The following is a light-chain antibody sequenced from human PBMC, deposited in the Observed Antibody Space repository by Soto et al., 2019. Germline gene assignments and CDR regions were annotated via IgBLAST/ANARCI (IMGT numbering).Light chain of an antibody. J-gene: IGKJ2*01. CDR3: HQYGSSPPYT. CDR1: QSFSSGY. CDR2: GAS. V-gene: IGKV3-20*01. Sequence: EIVLTQSPGTLSLSPGDRATLSCRASQSFSSGYLAWYQQKPGQAPRLLIYGASTRATDIPDRFSGSESGTEFTLTISRLEPEDFAVYYCHQYGSSPPYTFGQGTKLEI.